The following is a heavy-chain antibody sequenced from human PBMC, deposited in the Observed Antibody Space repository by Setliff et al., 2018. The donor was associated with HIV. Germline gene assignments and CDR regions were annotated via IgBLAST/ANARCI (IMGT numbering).Heavy chain of an antibody. J-gene: IGHJ4*02. Sequence: SVKVSCKASGGTFSSYGISWVRQAPGQGLEWMGGITPISGTANYAQKFQGRVTIAADEFTSTAYMELSSLRSEDTAVYYCVRDREYYYDNSGSPSFDYWGQGTLVTVSS. CDR2: ITPISGTA. V-gene: IGHV1-69*13. CDR1: GGTFSSYG. D-gene: IGHD3-22*01. CDR3: VRDREYYYDNSGSPSFDY.